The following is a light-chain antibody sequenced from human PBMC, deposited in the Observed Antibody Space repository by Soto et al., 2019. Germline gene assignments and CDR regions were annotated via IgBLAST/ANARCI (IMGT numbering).Light chain of an antibody. CDR1: QSIGGN. Sequence: EMVMTQSPATQSVSPGERASLSCRASQSIGGNLAWYQQKPGQAPRLLIYGASTRATGVPARFSGSGSRTDFTLTISRLQSEDFAIYYCQQYNSWPYTFGQGTKLEI. CDR2: GAS. CDR3: QQYNSWPYT. J-gene: IGKJ2*01. V-gene: IGKV3-15*01.